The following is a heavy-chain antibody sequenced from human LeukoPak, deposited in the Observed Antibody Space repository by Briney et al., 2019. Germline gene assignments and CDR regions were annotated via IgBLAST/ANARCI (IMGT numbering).Heavy chain of an antibody. CDR3: ARGQYTDGLSY. Sequence: GGSLRLSCAASGFTFSSYWMSWVRQAPGKGLEWVANIKQDGSEKYYVDSVKGRFTISRDNAENSLFLQMNGLRPEDTAVFYCARGQYTDGLSYWGQGTLVTVSS. CDR2: IKQDGSEK. V-gene: IGHV3-7*03. D-gene: IGHD5-24*01. J-gene: IGHJ4*02. CDR1: GFTFSSYW.